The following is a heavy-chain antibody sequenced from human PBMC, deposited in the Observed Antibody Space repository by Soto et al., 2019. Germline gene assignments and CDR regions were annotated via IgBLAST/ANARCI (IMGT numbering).Heavy chain of an antibody. CDR3: AKDPYSSGWRQNWFDP. D-gene: IGHD6-19*01. CDR2: ISGSGGST. V-gene: IGHV3-23*01. CDR1: GGNFSSYA. Sequence: SGGSLRLSSAASGGNFSSYAMSWVRQAPGKGLEWVSAISGSGGSTYYADSVKGRFTISRDNSKNTLYLQMNSLRAEDTAVYYCAKDPYSSGWRQNWFDPWGQGTLVTAPQ. J-gene: IGHJ5*02.